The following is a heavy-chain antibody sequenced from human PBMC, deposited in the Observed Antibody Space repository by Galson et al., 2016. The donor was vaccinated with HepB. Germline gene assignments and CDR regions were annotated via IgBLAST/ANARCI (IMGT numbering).Heavy chain of an antibody. CDR1: GFSFNDFY. J-gene: IGHJ4*02. CDR2: ISHSGNTR. CDR3: ARDVNNSTGARRRFDL. Sequence: SLRLSCAASGFSFNDFYMRWIRQPPGKALEWISYISHSGNTREYADSVKGRFTVSRDNNKNSVYLQLNSLRAEDTALYYCARDVNNSTGARRRFDLWGQGTLVAVSS. V-gene: IGHV3-11*01. D-gene: IGHD1-1*01.